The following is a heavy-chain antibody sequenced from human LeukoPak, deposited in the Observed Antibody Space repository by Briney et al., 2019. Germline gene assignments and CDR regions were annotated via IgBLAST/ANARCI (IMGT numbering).Heavy chain of an antibody. Sequence: PGGSLRLSCAASGFTFRSYAMNWVRQAPGKGLEWVSTISGGGDDTYYADSVKGRFTISRDNSKNTMSLYMDSLRPEDTAIYYCAKHKGYSSSWYVNFDAFDIWGQGTLLTVSS. CDR2: ISGGGDDT. J-gene: IGHJ3*02. D-gene: IGHD2-2*01. V-gene: IGHV3-23*01. CDR1: GFTFRSYA. CDR3: AKHKGYSSSWYVNFDAFDI.